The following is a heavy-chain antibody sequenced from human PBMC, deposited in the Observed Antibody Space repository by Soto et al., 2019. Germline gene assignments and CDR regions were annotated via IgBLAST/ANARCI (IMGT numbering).Heavy chain of an antibody. Sequence: EVQLVESGGGVVQPGGSLRLSCAASGFTFSSYWMHWVRQAPGKGLVWVSRIKGDETSTSYADSVEGRFTISRDNAKNRLSLQMNSLRVDDTAVYYCASTSSWVRGHGMDVWGQGTTVTVSS. D-gene: IGHD3-10*01. V-gene: IGHV3-74*01. CDR3: ASTSSWVRGHGMDV. CDR1: GFTFSSYW. CDR2: IKGDETST. J-gene: IGHJ6*02.